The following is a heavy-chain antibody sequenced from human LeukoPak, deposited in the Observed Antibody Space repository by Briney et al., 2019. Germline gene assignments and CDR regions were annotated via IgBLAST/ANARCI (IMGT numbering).Heavy chain of an antibody. J-gene: IGHJ4*02. CDR3: QRITIFGVVIDFDY. CDR2: ISVNNGIT. CDR1: GFAFDHYG. Sequence: GASVKVSCKASGFAFDHYGISWVRQAPGQGLESMGWISVNNGITHYPKNYQGRVTMTTDTSTSTAYMELRSLRVDDTAVYYCQRITIFGVVIDFDYWGQGTLVAVS. D-gene: IGHD3-3*01. V-gene: IGHV1-18*01.